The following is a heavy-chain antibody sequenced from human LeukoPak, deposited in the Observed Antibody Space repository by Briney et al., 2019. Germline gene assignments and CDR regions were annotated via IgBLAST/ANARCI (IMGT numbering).Heavy chain of an antibody. CDR2: IIPTFGTA. CDR3: ARGEGVRFLEWLNWFDP. J-gene: IGHJ5*02. Sequence: SVKVSCKASGGTFSSYAISWVRHAPGQGLEWMGGIIPTFGTANYAQKFQGRVTITADESTSTAYMELSSLRSEDTAVYYCARGEGVRFLEWLNWFDPWGQGTLVTVSS. V-gene: IGHV1-69*13. CDR1: GGTFSSYA. D-gene: IGHD3-3*01.